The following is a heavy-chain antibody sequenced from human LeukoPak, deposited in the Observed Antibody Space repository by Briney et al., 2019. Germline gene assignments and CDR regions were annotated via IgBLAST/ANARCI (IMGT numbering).Heavy chain of an antibody. V-gene: IGHV3-21*01. CDR3: SRDVRGSGMPGY. J-gene: IGHJ4*02. CDR2: ISSTSSYI. CDR1: GFTFSSYS. D-gene: IGHD2-15*01. Sequence: GGSLRLSRAASGFTFSSYSMNWVRPAPGKGLEWVSSISSTSSYIYYADSVKGRFTISRDHAKNSLYPQMNRLKAGDTVGFLLSRDVRGSGMPGYWGQGTLVTVSS.